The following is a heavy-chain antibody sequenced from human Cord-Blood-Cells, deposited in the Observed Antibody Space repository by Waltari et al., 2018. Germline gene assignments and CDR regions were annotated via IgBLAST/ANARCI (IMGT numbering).Heavy chain of an antibody. CDR3: ATEQRYCSSTSCYGWFDP. D-gene: IGHD2-2*01. CDR1: GYTLTELS. V-gene: IGHV1-24*01. CDR2: CDPEDGET. Sequence: QVQLVQSGAEVKKPGASVKVSCKVSGYTLTELSMHWVRQAPGKGLEWMGGCDPEDGETSYGQKFQGRVTMTEDKSTDTAYLEPSSLRSEDTAVYYCATEQRYCSSTSCYGWFDPWGQGTLVTVSS. J-gene: IGHJ5*02.